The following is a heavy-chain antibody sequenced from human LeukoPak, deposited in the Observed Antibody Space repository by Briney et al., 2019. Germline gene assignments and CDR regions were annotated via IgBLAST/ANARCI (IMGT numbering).Heavy chain of an antibody. J-gene: IGHJ4*02. CDR2: IYYTGNT. D-gene: IGHD6-13*01. V-gene: IGHV4-39*07. CDR3: ARGAAAGTDFDY. Sequence: SETLSLTCTVSGGSISSTSYYWGWIRQPPGKGLEWVGSIYYTGNTYYSPSLRSRIAISVDTSKNQFSLKVTSVTAADTAVYYCARGAAAGTDFDYWGQGTLVTVSS. CDR1: GGSISSTSYY.